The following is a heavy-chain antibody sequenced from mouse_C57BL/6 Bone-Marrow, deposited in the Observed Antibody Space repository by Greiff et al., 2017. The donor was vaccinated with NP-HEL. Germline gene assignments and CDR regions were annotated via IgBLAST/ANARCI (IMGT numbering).Heavy chain of an antibody. CDR3: ARGGYGTDY. CDR2: INPSTGGT. V-gene: IGHV1-42*01. J-gene: IGHJ2*01. D-gene: IGHD2-1*01. CDR1: GYSFTGYY. Sequence: EVQVVESGPELVKPGASVKISCKASGYSFTGYYMNWVKQSPEKSLEWIGEINPSTGGTTYNQKFKAKATLTVDKSSSTAYMQLKSLTSEDSAVYYCARGGYGTDYWGQGSTLTVSS.